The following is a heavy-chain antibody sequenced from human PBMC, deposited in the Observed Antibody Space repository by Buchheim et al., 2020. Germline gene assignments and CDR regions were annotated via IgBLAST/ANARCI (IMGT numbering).Heavy chain of an antibody. Sequence: QVQLQQWGAGLLTPSETPSLTCAVYGGSFSGYYWSWIRQPSGKGLEWIGEINHSGSTNYNPSLKSRVTIPVDTSKNQFSLKLSSVNAADTAVYYCARGRTYYDILTGYRGEYYYYYYGMDVWGQGTT. V-gene: IGHV4-34*01. CDR1: GGSFSGYY. CDR3: ARGRTYYDILTGYRGEYYYYYYGMDV. J-gene: IGHJ6*02. D-gene: IGHD3-9*01. CDR2: INHSGST.